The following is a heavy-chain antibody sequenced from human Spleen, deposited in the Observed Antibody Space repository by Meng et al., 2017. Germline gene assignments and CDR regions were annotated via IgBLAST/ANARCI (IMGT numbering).Heavy chain of an antibody. J-gene: IGHJ4*02. D-gene: IGHD2/OR15-2a*01. CDR1: GYTFIGYY. CDR3: ARGWYCNSSTCPYYFDY. Sequence: VQLVQSGAEVKKPGASVKVSCKASGYTFIGYYMHWVRQAPGQGLEWMGRINPKSGGTNYAPKFRGRVTMTWDTSISTLYMELSSLNSDDTAVYYCARGWYCNSSTCPYYFDYWGQGTLVTVSS. V-gene: IGHV1-2*06. CDR2: INPKSGGT.